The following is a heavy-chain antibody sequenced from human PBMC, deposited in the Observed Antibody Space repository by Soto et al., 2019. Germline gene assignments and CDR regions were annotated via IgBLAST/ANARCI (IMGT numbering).Heavy chain of an antibody. CDR2: VYYSGNT. V-gene: IGHV4-59*01. CDR3: ARDIMGTNYYYYGMDV. Sequence: SETLSLTCTISDGSIISYYWSWILQPPWKAQEWIGYVYYSGNTNYSPSLKSRVTISVDPSKNQFSLKLSSVTAADTAVYYCARDIMGTNYYYYGMDVWGQGTTVTVSS. D-gene: IGHD2-8*01. J-gene: IGHJ6*02. CDR1: DGSIISYY.